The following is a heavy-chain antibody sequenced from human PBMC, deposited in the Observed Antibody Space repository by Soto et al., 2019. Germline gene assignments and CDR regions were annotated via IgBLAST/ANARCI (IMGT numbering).Heavy chain of an antibody. V-gene: IGHV3-15*07. J-gene: IGHJ4*02. CDR2: IKSKTDGGTT. CDR1: GFTFSNAW. Sequence: GGSLRLSCAASGFTFSNAWMNWVRQAPGKGLEWVGRIKSKTDGGTTDYAAPVKGRFTISRDDSKNTLYLQMNSLKTEDTAAYYCTTGLKYYDILTGYYEYFDYWGQGTLVTVSS. D-gene: IGHD3-9*01. CDR3: TTGLKYYDILTGYYEYFDY.